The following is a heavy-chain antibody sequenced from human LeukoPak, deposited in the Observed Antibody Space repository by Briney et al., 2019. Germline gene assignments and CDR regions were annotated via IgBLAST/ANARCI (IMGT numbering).Heavy chain of an antibody. Sequence: ASVKVSCKASGYIFTGYYMHWVRQAPGQGLEWMGWINPNSGGTNYAQKFQGRVTMTRDTSISTAYMELSRLRSDDTAVYYCARDSNPIAAAGQGYWGQGTLVTVSS. J-gene: IGHJ4*02. D-gene: IGHD6-13*01. CDR3: ARDSNPIAAAGQGY. CDR2: INPNSGGT. V-gene: IGHV1-2*02. CDR1: GYIFTGYY.